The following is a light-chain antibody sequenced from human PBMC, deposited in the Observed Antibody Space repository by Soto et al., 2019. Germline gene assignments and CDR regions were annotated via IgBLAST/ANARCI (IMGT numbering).Light chain of an antibody. CDR3: NSYGSTSTRHV. J-gene: IGLJ1*01. Sequence: QSVLTQPASVSGSPGQSITISCTGTSSDVGGYNYVSWYQQHPGKAPKLMIYEVSNRPSGVSNRFSGSKSGNTASLTISGLQAEDEADYFCNSYGSTSTRHVFGTGTKLTVL. CDR1: SSDVGGYNY. CDR2: EVS. V-gene: IGLV2-14*01.